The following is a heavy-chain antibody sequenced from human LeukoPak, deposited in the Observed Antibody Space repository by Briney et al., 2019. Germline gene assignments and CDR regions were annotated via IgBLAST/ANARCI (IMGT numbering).Heavy chain of an antibody. CDR1: GFTFSRYC. D-gene: IGHD3-10*01. V-gene: IGHV3-74*03. J-gene: IGHJ5*02. CDR2: INEDGSTT. Sequence: GGSLTLYCAAYGFTFSRYCMQWLRHSPGKGLVWGSHINEDGSTTTYADSVKGRFTISRDNAKNTLHLQMNSRRADDTAVYYCARGVPPCFDPWGQGSQVTVSS. CDR3: ARGVPPCFDP.